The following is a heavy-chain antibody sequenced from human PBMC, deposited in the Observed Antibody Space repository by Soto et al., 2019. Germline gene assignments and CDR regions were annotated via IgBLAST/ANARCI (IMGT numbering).Heavy chain of an antibody. J-gene: IGHJ4*02. CDR3: ARVTLRLMYYYDSSGQGGYFDY. CDR1: GDSVSSNSAA. CDR2: TYYRSKWYN. V-gene: IGHV6-1*01. D-gene: IGHD3-22*01. Sequence: SQTLSLTCAISGDSVSSNSAAWNWIRQSPSRGLEWLGRTYYRSKWYNDYAVSVKSRITINPDTSKNQFSLKLSSVTAADTAVYYCARVTLRLMYYYDSSGQGGYFDYWGQGTLVTVSS.